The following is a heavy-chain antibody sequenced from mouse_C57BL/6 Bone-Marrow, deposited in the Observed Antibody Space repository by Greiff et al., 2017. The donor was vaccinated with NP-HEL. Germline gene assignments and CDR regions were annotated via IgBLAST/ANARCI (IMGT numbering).Heavy chain of an antibody. V-gene: IGHV1-50*01. CDR3: ARESLDGYYFYFDC. Sequence: QVQLQQPGAELVKPGASVKLSCKASGYTFTSYWMQWVKQRPGQGLEWIGEIDPSDSYTNYNQKFKGKATLTVDTSSSTAYMQLSSLTSEDSAVYYCARESLDGYYFYFDCWGQGTTLTVSS. CDR2: IDPSDSYT. D-gene: IGHD2-3*01. CDR1: GYTFTSYW. J-gene: IGHJ2*01.